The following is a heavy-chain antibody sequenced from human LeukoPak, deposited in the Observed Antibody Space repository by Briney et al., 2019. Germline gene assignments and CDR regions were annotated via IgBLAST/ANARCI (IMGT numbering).Heavy chain of an antibody. Sequence: ASVKVSCKACGGTFSSYAISWVRQGPGQGLEWMGRIIPIFGTANYAQKFQGRVTITADESTSTAYMELSSLRSEDTAVYYCARTLRNVVVVPAAKNAFDIWGQGTMVTVSS. CDR1: GGTFSSYA. CDR2: IIPIFGTA. J-gene: IGHJ3*02. D-gene: IGHD2-2*01. V-gene: IGHV1-69*01. CDR3: ARTLRNVVVVPAAKNAFDI.